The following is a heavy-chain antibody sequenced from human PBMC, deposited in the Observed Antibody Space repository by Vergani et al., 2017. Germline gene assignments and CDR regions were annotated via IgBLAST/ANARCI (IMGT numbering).Heavy chain of an antibody. CDR3: SRGRGYSFGYSDY. J-gene: IGHJ4*02. Sequence: VQLQESGPGLVKPSQTLSLTCSVSGDPISSGVYYWNWVRQAPGKGLEWVAFIRNKAYGGTTEYAASVKGRFTISRDDSKRLAYLQLSGLKTEDTAVYFCSRGRGYSFGYSDYWGQGTLVTVSS. CDR1: GDPISSGVYY. CDR2: IRNKAYGGTT. V-gene: IGHV3-49*04. D-gene: IGHD5-18*01.